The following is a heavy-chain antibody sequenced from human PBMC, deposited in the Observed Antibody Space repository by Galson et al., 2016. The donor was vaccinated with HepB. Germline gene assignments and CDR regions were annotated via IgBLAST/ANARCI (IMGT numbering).Heavy chain of an antibody. J-gene: IGHJ3*01. CDR1: GDSFRNFA. CDR2: IIPNFGTV. V-gene: IGHV1-69*13. CDR3: ARGGSGIVVVTATSGAFGV. D-gene: IGHD2-21*02. Sequence: SVKVSCKASGDSFRNFAISWVRQAPGQGLEWMGEIIPNFGTVKYAQKLQGRVTITADESTSTAHMEITSLRSEDTAVYYCARGGSGIVVVTATSGAFGVWGQGTMVTVSS.